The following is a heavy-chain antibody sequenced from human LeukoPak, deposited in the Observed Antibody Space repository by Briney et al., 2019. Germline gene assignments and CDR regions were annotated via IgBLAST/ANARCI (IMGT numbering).Heavy chain of an antibody. Sequence: PGGSLRLSCAASGFTFSSYWMHWVRQAPGKGLVWVSRINSDGSTISYVDSAKGRFTISRDNAKNTLYLQMNSLRGEDTAVYYCAKRYFGSGSTRYFDLWGRGTLVTVSS. CDR2: INSDGSTI. J-gene: IGHJ2*01. CDR3: AKRYFGSGSTRYFDL. V-gene: IGHV3-74*01. D-gene: IGHD3-10*01. CDR1: GFTFSSYW.